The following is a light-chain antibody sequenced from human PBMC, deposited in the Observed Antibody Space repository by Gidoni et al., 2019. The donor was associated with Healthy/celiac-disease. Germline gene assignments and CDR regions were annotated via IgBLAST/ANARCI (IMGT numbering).Light chain of an antibody. CDR1: QSLLHSNGYNY. CDR2: LGS. Sequence: DIVMTQSPLSLPVTPGEPASISCRSSQSLLHSNGYNYLDWYLQKPGQSPQLLIYLGSNRASGVPDRFSGSGSGTDFTLKISRVEAEDVGVYYCMQALQTPPLMYTFGQXTKLEIK. J-gene: IGKJ2*01. V-gene: IGKV2-28*01. CDR3: MQALQTPPLMYT.